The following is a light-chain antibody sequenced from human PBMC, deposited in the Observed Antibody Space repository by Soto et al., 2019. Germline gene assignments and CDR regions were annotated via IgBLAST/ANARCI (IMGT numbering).Light chain of an antibody. CDR1: QTVTSAY. V-gene: IGKV3-20*01. CDR3: QHYGRSRGT. Sequence: ALTKCPCSPPLSSGERATLSSRPSQTVTSAYLVWYQQKPGQAPNLLIYAASTRAVGIPDRFSASGTGTDFTLTISRLEPEDFAMYYCQHYGRSRGTFGQGTRLEI. J-gene: IGKJ5*01. CDR2: AAS.